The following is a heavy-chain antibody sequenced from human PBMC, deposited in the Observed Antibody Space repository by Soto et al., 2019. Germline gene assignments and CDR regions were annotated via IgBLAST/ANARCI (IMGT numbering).Heavy chain of an antibody. CDR3: AKEGPRITIFGVVYDY. D-gene: IGHD3-3*01. CDR2: ISWNSGSI. J-gene: IGHJ4*02. V-gene: IGHV3-9*01. Sequence: GGSLRLSCAASGFSVSESYMSWVRQAPGKGLEWVSGISWNSGSIGYADSVKGRFTISRDNAKNSLYLQMNSLRAEDTALYYCAKEGPRITIFGVVYDYWGQGTLVTVSS. CDR1: GFSVSESY.